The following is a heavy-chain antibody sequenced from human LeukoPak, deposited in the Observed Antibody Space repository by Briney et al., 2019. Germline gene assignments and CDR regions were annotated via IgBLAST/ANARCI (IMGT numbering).Heavy chain of an antibody. CDR2: IYYSGTT. CDR1: GGSISSYY. D-gene: IGHD3-10*01. J-gene: IGHJ5*02. V-gene: IGHV4-59*01. Sequence: SETLSLTCTVSGGSISSYYWNWIRQPPGKGLEWIGYIYYSGTTNYNPSLKSRVTISVDTSKDQFSLKLSSVTAADTAVYYCARRGSFNWFDPWGQGTLVTVSS. CDR3: ARRGSFNWFDP.